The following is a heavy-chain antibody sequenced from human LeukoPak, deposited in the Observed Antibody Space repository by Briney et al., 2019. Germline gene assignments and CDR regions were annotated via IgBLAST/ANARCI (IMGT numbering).Heavy chain of an antibody. Sequence: PSETLSLTCAVYGGSFSGYYWSLIRQPPGKGLEWIGEINHSGSTNYNPSLKSRVTISVDTSKNQFSLKLSSVTAADTAVYYCARGLDTVRFPREDVWGQGTTVTVSS. V-gene: IGHV4-34*01. CDR3: ARGLDTVRFPREDV. CDR1: GGSFSGYY. J-gene: IGHJ6*02. D-gene: IGHD3-3*01. CDR2: INHSGST.